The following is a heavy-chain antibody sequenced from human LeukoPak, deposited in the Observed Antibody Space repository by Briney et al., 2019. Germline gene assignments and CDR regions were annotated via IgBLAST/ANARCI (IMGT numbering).Heavy chain of an antibody. D-gene: IGHD2-21*02. Sequence: GGSLRLSCVASGFTFSSYAMSWVRQAPGKGLEWVSSISGSGGSTYYADSVKGRFTISRDNSKNTLYLQMNSLRAEDTAVYYCAKVPAAYCGGDCYYDYWGQGTLVTVSS. CDR2: ISGSGGST. V-gene: IGHV3-23*01. J-gene: IGHJ4*02. CDR1: GFTFSSYA. CDR3: AKVPAAYCGGDCYYDY.